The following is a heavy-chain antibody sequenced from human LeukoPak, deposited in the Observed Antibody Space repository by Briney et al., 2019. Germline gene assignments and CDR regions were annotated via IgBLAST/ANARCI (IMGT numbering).Heavy chain of an antibody. Sequence: PSETLSLTCSVSGDSIIGGDFYWSWVRQPPGKGLEWIGEINHSGSTNYNPSLKSRVTISVDTSKNQFSLKLSSVTAADTAVYYCARGLLYRAVAGTRFDYWGQGTLVTVSS. CDR3: ARGLLYRAVAGTRFDY. CDR1: GDSIIGGDFY. D-gene: IGHD6-19*01. J-gene: IGHJ4*02. CDR2: INHSGST. V-gene: IGHV4-34*01.